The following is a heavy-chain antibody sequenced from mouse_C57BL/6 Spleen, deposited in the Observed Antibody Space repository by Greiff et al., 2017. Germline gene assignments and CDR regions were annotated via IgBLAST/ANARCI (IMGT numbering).Heavy chain of an antibody. J-gene: IGHJ1*03. CDR1: GFTFSSYA. V-gene: IGHV5-9-1*02. D-gene: IGHD4-1*02. CDR3: TRSPTGTGYFDV. CDR2: ISSGGDYI. Sequence: EVKLVESGEGLVKPGGSLKLSCAASGFTFSSYAMSWVRQTPEKRLEWVAYISSGGDYIYYADTVKGRFTISRDNARNTLYLQMSSLKSEDTAMYYCTRSPTGTGYFDVWGTGTTVTVSS.